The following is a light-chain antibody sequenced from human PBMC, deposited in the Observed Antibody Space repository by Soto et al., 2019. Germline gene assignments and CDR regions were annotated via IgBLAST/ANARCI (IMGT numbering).Light chain of an antibody. J-gene: IGKJ1*01. CDR2: DAS. V-gene: IGKV1-5*01. CDR3: QHYNTFWT. CDR1: QSISNQ. Sequence: DIQMTQSPSALSASVGDRVIITCRASQSISNQLDWYQQKPGKAPKLLIYDASSLESGVPSRFSGSGSGTEFTLTISSLQPDDFATYYCQHYNTFWTFGQGTKVDIK.